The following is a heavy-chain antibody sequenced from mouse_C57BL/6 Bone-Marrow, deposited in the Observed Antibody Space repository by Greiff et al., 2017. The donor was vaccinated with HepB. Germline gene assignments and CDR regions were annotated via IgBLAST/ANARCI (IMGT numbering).Heavy chain of an antibody. Sequence: VQLQQSGAELVKPGASVKLSCKASGYTFTSYWMHWVKQRPGQGLEWIGMIHPNSGSTNYNEKFKSKATLTVDKSSSTAYMQLSSLTSEDSAVYYCAKEQVDYYGSTYAMDYWGQGTSVTVSS. J-gene: IGHJ4*01. CDR2: IHPNSGST. V-gene: IGHV1-64*01. CDR1: GYTFTSYW. D-gene: IGHD1-1*01. CDR3: AKEQVDYYGSTYAMDY.